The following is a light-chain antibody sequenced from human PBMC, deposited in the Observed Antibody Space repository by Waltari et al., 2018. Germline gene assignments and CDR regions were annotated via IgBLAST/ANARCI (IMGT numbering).Light chain of an antibody. CDR2: WAA. V-gene: IGKV4-1*01. CDR3: QQYYSISPT. Sequence: DIVMTQSPDSLAVSLGERATINCKSSQSVLYSSNNKNYLAWYQQKAGQPPKLLIYWAATRGSVCPDRFRGSGSGTYFTLTVSSLQAEDVAVYHCQQYYSISPTFGQGTKVEIK. CDR1: QSVLYSSNNKNY. J-gene: IGKJ1*01.